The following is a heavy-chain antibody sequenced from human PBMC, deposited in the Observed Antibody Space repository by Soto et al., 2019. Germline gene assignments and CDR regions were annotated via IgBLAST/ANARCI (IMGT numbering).Heavy chain of an antibody. CDR3: ARSAPMEAGDKYYYDF. Sequence: QVQLVQSGAEVKKTGSSVKVSCKASGGNFNTFGFSWVRQAPGQGLEWMGGIIPFFGTAKYSQKFEDKITITADESTNTVYMDLRSLTFEDTAIYYCARSAPMEAGDKYYYDFWGRGALITVSS. V-gene: IGHV1-69*01. J-gene: IGHJ4*02. CDR1: GGNFNTFG. D-gene: IGHD3-16*01. CDR2: IIPFFGTA.